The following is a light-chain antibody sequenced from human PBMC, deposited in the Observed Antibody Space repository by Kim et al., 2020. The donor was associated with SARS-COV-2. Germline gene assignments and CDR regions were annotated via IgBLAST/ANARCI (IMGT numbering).Light chain of an antibody. Sequence: RDTITCKSSQTALASANNKNYLSWYHQKPGQPPTLLNYWASSRESGVPDRLSGSGSGTDFTLTISSLQAEDVAVYYCLQSYDIPQSFGQGTRLE. V-gene: IGKV4-1*01. CDR2: WAS. CDR3: LQSYDIPQS. CDR1: QTALASANNKNY. J-gene: IGKJ2*01.